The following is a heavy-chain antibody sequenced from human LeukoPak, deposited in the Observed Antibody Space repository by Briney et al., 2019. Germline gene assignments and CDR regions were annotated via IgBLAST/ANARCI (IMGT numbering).Heavy chain of an antibody. CDR3: ARDYGSEHDAFDI. Sequence: VASVKVSCTASGYTFTSYYMHWVRQAPGQGLEWMGIINPSGGSTSYAQKFQGRVTMTRDMSTSTVYMELSRLRSDDTAVYYCARDYGSEHDAFDIWGQGTMVTVSS. CDR2: INPSGGST. D-gene: IGHD3-10*01. CDR1: GYTFTSYY. J-gene: IGHJ3*02. V-gene: IGHV1-46*01.